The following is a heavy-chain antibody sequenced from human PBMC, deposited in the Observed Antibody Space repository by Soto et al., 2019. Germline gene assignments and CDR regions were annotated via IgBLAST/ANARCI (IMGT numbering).Heavy chain of an antibody. CDR3: ARSPRGGATTRLDY. V-gene: IGHV4-61*01. CDR2: IFYSGST. J-gene: IGHJ4*02. CDR1: GGSVNSGSYY. Sequence: QVQLQESGPGLVKPSETLSLTCSVSGGSVNSGSYYWSWIRQPPGKGLDWIGNIFYSGSTNYNPSLKSRVTIPVDTSKNQFSLKLSSVTAADTGVYYCARSPRGGATTRLDYWGQGTLVAVSS. D-gene: IGHD1-26*01.